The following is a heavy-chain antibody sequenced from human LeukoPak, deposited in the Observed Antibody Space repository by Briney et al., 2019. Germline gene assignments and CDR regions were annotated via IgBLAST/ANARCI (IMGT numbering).Heavy chain of an antibody. Sequence: SQTLSLTCTVAGGSISTGDYYWSWIRQPPGKGLEWIGYIYYSGTTYYNPSLKGRISFSMQTSKNQFSLNWRSVTAADTAVYYCARDPVYGSGTFWGQGTLVTVSS. J-gene: IGHJ4*02. D-gene: IGHD3-10*01. CDR3: ARDPVYGSGTF. CDR2: IYYSGTT. V-gene: IGHV4-30-4*01. CDR1: GGSISTGDYY.